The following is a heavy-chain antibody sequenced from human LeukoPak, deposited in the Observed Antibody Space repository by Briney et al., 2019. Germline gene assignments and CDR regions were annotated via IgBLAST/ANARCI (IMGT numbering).Heavy chain of an antibody. V-gene: IGHV1-8*01. CDR1: GYTFTSYD. D-gene: IGHD3-10*01. Sequence: GASVKVSCKASGYTFTSYDINWVRHATGQGLEWMGWMNPNSGNTGYAQKFQGRVTMTRNTSISTAYMELSSLRSEDTAVYYCARGRKVRGVIHIYYYYYYMDVWGKGTTVTISS. CDR2: MNPNSGNT. J-gene: IGHJ6*03. CDR3: ARGRKVRGVIHIYYYYYYMDV.